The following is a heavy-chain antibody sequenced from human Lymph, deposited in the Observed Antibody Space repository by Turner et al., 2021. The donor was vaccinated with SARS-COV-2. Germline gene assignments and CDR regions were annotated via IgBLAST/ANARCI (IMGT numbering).Heavy chain of an antibody. Sequence: EVQLVEFGGGLVKPGGSLRLSCSASGFTLSTYSMNWVRQAPGKGLEWSSSISSSSSYIYYADSVKSRFTISRDDAKNSLYLQMNSLRAEDTAVYYCARDIPTTADYFDYWGQGTLVTVSS. CDR3: ARDIPTTADYFDY. J-gene: IGHJ4*02. CDR2: ISSSSSYI. D-gene: IGHD4-17*01. V-gene: IGHV3-21*01. CDR1: GFTLSTYS.